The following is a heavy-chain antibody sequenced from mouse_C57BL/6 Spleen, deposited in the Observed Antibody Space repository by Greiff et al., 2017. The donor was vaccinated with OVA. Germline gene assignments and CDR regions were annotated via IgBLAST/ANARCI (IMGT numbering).Heavy chain of an antibody. V-gene: IGHV5-9*01. CDR3: ARLLLSFFDY. D-gene: IGHD2-10*01. J-gene: IGHJ2*01. CDR2: ISGGGGNT. CDR1: GFTFSSYT. Sequence: EVQVVESGGGLVKPGGSLKLSCAASGFTFSSYTMSWVRQTPEKRLEWVATISGGGGNTYYPDSVKGRFTISRDNAKNTLYLQMSSLRSEDTALYYCARLLLSFFDYWGQGTTLTVSS.